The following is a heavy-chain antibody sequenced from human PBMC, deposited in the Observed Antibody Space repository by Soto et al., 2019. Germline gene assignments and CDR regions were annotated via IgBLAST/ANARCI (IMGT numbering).Heavy chain of an antibody. V-gene: IGHV4-34*01. D-gene: IGHD3-9*01. Sequence: TSETLSLTCAVYGGSFSGYYWCWIRQPPGKGLEWIGEINHSGSTNYNPSLKSRVTISVDTSKNQFSLKLSSVTAADTAVYYCARGCIFRRYFDWLPDYYYYGMDVWGQGTTVTVSS. CDR1: GGSFSGYY. CDR2: INHSGST. J-gene: IGHJ6*02. CDR3: ARGCIFRRYFDWLPDYYYYGMDV.